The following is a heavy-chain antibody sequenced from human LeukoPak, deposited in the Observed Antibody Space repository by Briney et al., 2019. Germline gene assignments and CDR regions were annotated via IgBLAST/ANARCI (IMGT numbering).Heavy chain of an antibody. CDR3: ALAGYSSSWYLFPFDY. CDR2: ISGSSGST. Sequence: PGGSLRLSCAASGFTFSSYAMTWVRQAPGKELEWVSAISGSSGSTYYADSVKGRFTISRDNSKNTLYLQMNSLRAEDTAVYYCALAGYSSSWYLFPFDYWGQGTLVTVSS. CDR1: GFTFSSYA. D-gene: IGHD6-13*01. J-gene: IGHJ4*02. V-gene: IGHV3-23*01.